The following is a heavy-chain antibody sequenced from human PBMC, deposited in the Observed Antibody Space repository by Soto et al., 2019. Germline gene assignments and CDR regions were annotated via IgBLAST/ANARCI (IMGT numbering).Heavy chain of an antibody. CDR3: AGNSNVDV. CDR2: ISYSGSS. J-gene: IGHJ6*02. Sequence: SETLSLTCTVSGVSVSGGSYYWSWVRQPPGKGLQFIGYISYSGSSNYNPSLKSRVTISVDTSKNQFSLRLSSVTAADTAMYYCAGNSNVDVCGQGPTVTVSS. CDR1: GVSVSGGSYY. V-gene: IGHV4-61*01. D-gene: IGHD2-15*01.